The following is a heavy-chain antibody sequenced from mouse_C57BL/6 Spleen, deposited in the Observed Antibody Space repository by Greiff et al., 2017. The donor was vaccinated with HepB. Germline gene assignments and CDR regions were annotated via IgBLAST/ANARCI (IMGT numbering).Heavy chain of an antibody. CDR3: ARHKAPTVVALYYFDY. V-gene: IGHV5-9*01. CDR1: GFTFSSYT. Sequence: EVQVVESGGGLVKPGGSLKLSCAASGFTFSSYTMSWVRQTPEKRLEWVATISGGGGNTYYPDSVKGRFTISRDNAKNTLYLQMSSLRSEDTALYYCARHKAPTVVALYYFDYWGQGTTLTVSS. D-gene: IGHD1-1*01. CDR2: ISGGGGNT. J-gene: IGHJ2*01.